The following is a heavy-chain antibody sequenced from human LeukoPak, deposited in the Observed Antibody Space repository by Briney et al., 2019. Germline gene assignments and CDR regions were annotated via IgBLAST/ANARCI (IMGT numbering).Heavy chain of an antibody. V-gene: IGHV4-34*01. D-gene: IGHD1-14*01. CDR3: AMTGQHPYTSREDT. CDR2: INHSGST. CDR1: GGSFSGYY. Sequence: PSETLSLTCAVYGGSFSGYYWSWIRQPPGKGLEWIGEINHSGSTNYNPSLKSRVTISVDTSKNQFSLKLSSVTAADTAVYYSAMTGQHPYTSREDTWGQGTLVTVSS. J-gene: IGHJ5*02.